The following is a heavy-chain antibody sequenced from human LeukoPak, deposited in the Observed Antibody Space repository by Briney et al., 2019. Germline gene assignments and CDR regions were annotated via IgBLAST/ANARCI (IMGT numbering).Heavy chain of an antibody. Sequence: PGGSLRLSCAASGFTFSSYAMSWVRQAPGKGLEWVSAISGSGGSTYYADSVKGRFTTSRDNSKNTLYLQMNSLRAEDTAVYYCAKSMVRGVSNFDYWGQGTLVTVSS. D-gene: IGHD3-10*01. J-gene: IGHJ4*02. V-gene: IGHV3-23*01. CDR1: GFTFSSYA. CDR3: AKSMVRGVSNFDY. CDR2: ISGSGGST.